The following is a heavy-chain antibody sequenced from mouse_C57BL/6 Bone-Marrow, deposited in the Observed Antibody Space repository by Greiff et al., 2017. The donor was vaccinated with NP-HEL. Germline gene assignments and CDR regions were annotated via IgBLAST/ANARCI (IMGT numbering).Heavy chain of an antibody. CDR3: ARWGGYDSAWFAY. CDR1: GYTFTSYW. CDR2: IDPSDSET. Sequence: QVQLQQPGAELVRPGSSVKLSCKASGYTFTSYWMHWVKQRPIQGLEWIGNIDPSDSETHYNQKFKDKATLTVDKSSSTAYMQLSSLTSEDSAVYYCARWGGYDSAWFAYWGQGTLVTVSA. D-gene: IGHD2-2*01. J-gene: IGHJ3*01. V-gene: IGHV1-52*01.